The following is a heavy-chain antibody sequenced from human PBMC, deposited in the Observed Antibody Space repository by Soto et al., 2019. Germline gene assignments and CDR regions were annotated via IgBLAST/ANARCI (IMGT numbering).Heavy chain of an antibody. J-gene: IGHJ4*02. Sequence: SETLSLTCAVYGGSFSGYYWSWIRQPPGKGLEWIGEINHSGSTTYNPSLKSRVTISADTSKNHFSLKLSSVTAADTAVYYCARVTRRYYDSSGYYHYWGQGTLVTVSS. CDR1: GGSFSGYY. V-gene: IGHV4-34*01. CDR3: ARVTRRYYDSSGYYHY. CDR2: INHSGST. D-gene: IGHD3-22*01.